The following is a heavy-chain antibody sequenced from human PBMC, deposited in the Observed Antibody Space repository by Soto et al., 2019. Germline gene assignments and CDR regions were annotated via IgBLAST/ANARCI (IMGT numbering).Heavy chain of an antibody. CDR2: ISGSGGVT. J-gene: IGHJ4*02. Sequence: EVQVLESGGGLVQPGGSLRLTCVASGFTFSNYHMTWVRQAPGKGLEWVTVISGSGGVTYYADSVKGRFTISRDNYKDTMYLQMNSLRVEDTAVYYCALVAAVGTKWGIDYWGQGTLVTVSS. CDR3: ALVAAVGTKWGIDY. V-gene: IGHV3-23*01. CDR1: GFTFSNYH. D-gene: IGHD6-13*01.